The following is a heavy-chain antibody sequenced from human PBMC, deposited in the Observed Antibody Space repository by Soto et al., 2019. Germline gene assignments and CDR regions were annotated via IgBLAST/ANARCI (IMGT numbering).Heavy chain of an antibody. J-gene: IGHJ6*02. CDR3: ARDWGSDSSGREEWELPDRSYGMDV. V-gene: IGHV3-33*01. D-gene: IGHD1-26*01. CDR2: IWYDGSNK. Sequence: LRLSCAASGFTFSSYGMHWVRQAPGKGLEWVAVIWYDGSNKYYADSVKGRFTISRDNSKNTLYLQMNSLRAEDTAVYYCARDWGSDSSGREEWELPDRSYGMDVWGQGTTVTVS. CDR1: GFTFSSYG.